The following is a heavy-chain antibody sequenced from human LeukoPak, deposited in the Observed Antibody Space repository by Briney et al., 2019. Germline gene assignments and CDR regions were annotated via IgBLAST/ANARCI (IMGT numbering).Heavy chain of an antibody. CDR1: GFTFSNYW. V-gene: IGHV3-74*01. Sequence: GGSLRLSCAASGFTFSNYWMHWVRQAPGKGLVWVPRINSDGINTSYADSVKGRFTISRDDAKNSLYLQMNSLRAEDTAVYYCAKDDNYIRFSSWGQGTLVTVSS. CDR3: AKDDNYIRFSS. D-gene: IGHD3-16*01. CDR2: INSDGINT. J-gene: IGHJ5*02.